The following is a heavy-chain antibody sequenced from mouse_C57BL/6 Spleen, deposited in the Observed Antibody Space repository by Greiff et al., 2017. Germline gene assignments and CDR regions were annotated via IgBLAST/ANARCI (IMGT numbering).Heavy chain of an antibody. CDR1: GYSITSGYY. CDR2: ISYDGSN. Sequence: ESGPGLVKPSQSLSLTCSVTGYSITSGYYWNWIRQFPGNKLEWMGYISYDGSNNYYPSLKNRISITRDSSKNQFFLKLNSVTTEDTATYYCAREVYGSSHMDYWGQGTSVTVSS. D-gene: IGHD1-1*01. CDR3: AREVYGSSHMDY. J-gene: IGHJ4*01. V-gene: IGHV3-6*01.